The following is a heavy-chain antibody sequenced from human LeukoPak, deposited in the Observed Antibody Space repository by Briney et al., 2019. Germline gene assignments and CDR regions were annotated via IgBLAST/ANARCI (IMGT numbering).Heavy chain of an antibody. CDR1: GGSFSGYY. Sequence: PSETLSLTCAVYGGSFSGYYWSWIRQPPGKGLEWIGYIYYSGSTNYNPSLKSRVTISVDTSKNQFSLKLSSVTAADTAVYYCARQRVGATTADFDYWGQGTLVTVSS. D-gene: IGHD1-26*01. J-gene: IGHJ4*02. CDR3: ARQRVGATTADFDY. V-gene: IGHV4-59*08. CDR2: IYYSGST.